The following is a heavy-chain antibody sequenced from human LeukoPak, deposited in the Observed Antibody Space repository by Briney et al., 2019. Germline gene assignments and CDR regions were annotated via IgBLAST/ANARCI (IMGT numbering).Heavy chain of an antibody. J-gene: IGHJ1*01. D-gene: IGHD6-13*01. CDR2: IYYSGST. CDR1: GGSISSYY. V-gene: IGHV4-59*01. Sequence: KTSETLSLTCTVSGGSISSYYWSWIQQPPGKGLEWIGYIYYSGSTNYNPSLKSRVTISVDTSKNQFSLKLSSVTAADTAVYYCARGVYSSSWIGAEYFQHWGQGTLVTVSS. CDR3: ARGVYSSSWIGAEYFQH.